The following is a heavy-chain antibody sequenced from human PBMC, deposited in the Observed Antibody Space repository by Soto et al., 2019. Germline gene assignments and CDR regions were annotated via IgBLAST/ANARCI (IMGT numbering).Heavy chain of an antibody. J-gene: IGHJ6*02. CDR3: ARHSPYSSSYYYGMDV. CDR2: IDPRDSNI. CDR1: GYTFSSSW. V-gene: IGHV5-10-1*04. Sequence: GESLKISCKASGYTFSSSWISWVRQTPGKGLEWMGSIDPRDSNIHYSPSFQGQVTISADKSISTAYLQWSSLKASDTAMYYCARHSPYSSSYYYGMDVWGQGTTVTVS. D-gene: IGHD6-6*01.